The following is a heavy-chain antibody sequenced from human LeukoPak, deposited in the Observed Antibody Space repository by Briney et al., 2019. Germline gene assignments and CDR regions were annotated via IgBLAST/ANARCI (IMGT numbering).Heavy chain of an antibody. CDR2: INSDGYGT. CDR3: ARAYGA. V-gene: IGHV3-74*01. D-gene: IGHD4/OR15-4a*01. Sequence: GALRLSCAASVFTFSRYWMHWVRQAPGKGLVCVSRINSDGYGTTYADSVKGRFTISRDNAKNTLYLQMNSLRADDTAVYYCARAYGAWGQGTLVTVSP. CDR1: VFTFSRYW. J-gene: IGHJ5*02.